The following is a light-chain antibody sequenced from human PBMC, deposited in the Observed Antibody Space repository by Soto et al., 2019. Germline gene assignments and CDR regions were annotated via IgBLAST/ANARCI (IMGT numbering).Light chain of an antibody. CDR3: QQRHMWPIT. J-gene: IGKJ5*01. Sequence: EVVLTQSPFTLSLSPGERATLSCRASQSFRGLLAWYQQKPGQAPRLLIYDAYNRATCIPPRFSGSGSGTDFTLTISSLEPEDSAVYYCQQRHMWPITFGQGTRLEIK. CDR2: DAY. V-gene: IGKV3-11*01. CDR1: QSFRGL.